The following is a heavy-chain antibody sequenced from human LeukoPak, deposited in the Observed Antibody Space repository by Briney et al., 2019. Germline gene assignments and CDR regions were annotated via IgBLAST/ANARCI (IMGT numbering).Heavy chain of an antibody. V-gene: IGHV1-46*01. D-gene: IGHD6-19*01. CDR3: ARKRSSGWYSIDY. CDR2: INPSGGST. J-gene: IGHJ4*02. CDR1: GYTFTSYY. Sequence: ASVKVSYKASGYTFTSYYMHWVRQAPGQGLEWMGIINPSGGSTSYAQKFQGRVTMTTDTSTSTAYMELRSLRSDDTAVYYCARKRSSGWYSIDYWGQGTLVTVSS.